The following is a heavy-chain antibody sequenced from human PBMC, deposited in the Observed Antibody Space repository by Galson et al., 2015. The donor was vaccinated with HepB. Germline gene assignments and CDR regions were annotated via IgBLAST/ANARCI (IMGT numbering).Heavy chain of an antibody. V-gene: IGHV3-23*01. J-gene: IGHJ5*02. CDR2: IVGSGGGT. Sequence: SLRLSCAASGFTFSSFGMGWVRQAPGKGLEWVSSIVGSGGGTVYADSVKGRFTISRENSRNTLYLQMSSLRAEDTAVYYCARGGGGCLASWGQGPLVTVSS. CDR1: GFTFSSFG. D-gene: IGHD5/OR15-5a*01. CDR3: ARGGGGCLAS.